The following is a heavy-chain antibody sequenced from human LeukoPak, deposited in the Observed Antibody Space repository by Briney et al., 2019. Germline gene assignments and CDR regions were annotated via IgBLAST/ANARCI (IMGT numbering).Heavy chain of an antibody. CDR3: ARELYNWNVPNFDY. CDR2: ISYDGSNK. CDR1: GFTFGSYG. J-gene: IGHJ4*02. Sequence: GGSRRLSCAPSGFTFGSYGMQWVRQVPGEGLGWVGVISYDGSNKYYADSVKGRFTVSRDNSKNTLYLQMNSLRAEDTAVYYCARELYNWNVPNFDYWGQGTLVTVSS. V-gene: IGHV3-30*03. D-gene: IGHD1-1*01.